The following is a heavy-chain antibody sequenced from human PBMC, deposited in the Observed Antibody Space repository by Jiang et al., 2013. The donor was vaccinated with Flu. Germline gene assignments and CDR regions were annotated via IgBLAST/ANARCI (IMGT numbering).Heavy chain of an antibody. D-gene: IGHD6-13*01. CDR2: IIPIFGTT. V-gene: IGHV1-69*01. Sequence: GAEVKKPGSSVKVSCKASGGTFSNYGIGWVRQAPGQGLEWMGGIIPIFGTTTYTQKFQGRVTITADESTSTAYMELSSLRSEDTAVYYCARRPSSSWGYYYYYIDVWGKGTTVTVSS. J-gene: IGHJ6*03. CDR3: ARRPSSSWGYYYYYIDV. CDR1: GGTFSNYG.